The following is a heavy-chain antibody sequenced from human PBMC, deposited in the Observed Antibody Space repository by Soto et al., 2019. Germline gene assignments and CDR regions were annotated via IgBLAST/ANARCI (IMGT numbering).Heavy chain of an antibody. J-gene: IGHJ4*02. V-gene: IGHV3-21*01. D-gene: IGHD4-17*01. Sequence: GGSLRLSCAASAFTFSSYSMNWVRQAPGKGLEWVSSISSSSSYIYYADSVKGRFTISRDNAKNSLYLQMNSLRAEDTAVYYCARETVTTVTTVDYWGQGTLVTVSS. CDR1: AFTFSSYS. CDR2: ISSSSSYI. CDR3: ARETVTTVTTVDY.